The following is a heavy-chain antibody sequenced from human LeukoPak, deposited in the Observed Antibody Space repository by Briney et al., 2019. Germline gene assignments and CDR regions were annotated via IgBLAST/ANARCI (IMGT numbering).Heavy chain of an antibody. D-gene: IGHD3-10*01. V-gene: IGHV3-21*01. CDR1: GFTFSTYT. J-gene: IGHJ4*02. CDR3: ARGGTRYDRRFVFDY. CDR2: ISSSSIYI. Sequence: GGSLRLPCAASGFTFSTYTINWVRQAPGKGLEWVSSISSSSIYIYYADSLKGRFTISRNNAKNSLYLHIDSLRAEDTAVYYCARGGTRYDRRFVFDYWGQGVLVTVSS.